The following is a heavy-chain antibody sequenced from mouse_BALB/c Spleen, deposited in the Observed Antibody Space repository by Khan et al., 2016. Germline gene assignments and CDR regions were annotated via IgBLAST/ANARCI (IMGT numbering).Heavy chain of an antibody. CDR1: GYSITSDYA. Sequence: EVQLQESGPGLVKPSQSLSLTCTVTGYSITSDYAWNWIRQFPGNKLEWMGYIGYSGSTSYNPALNSRISITRDSSKNQFFLQLNSVTTEDTATYYCALLRLAYWGQGTLVTVSA. V-gene: IGHV3-2*02. CDR3: ALLRLAY. CDR2: IGYSGST. D-gene: IGHD1-2*01. J-gene: IGHJ3*01.